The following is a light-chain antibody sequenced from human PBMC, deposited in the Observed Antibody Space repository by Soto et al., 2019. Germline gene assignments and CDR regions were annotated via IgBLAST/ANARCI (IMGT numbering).Light chain of an antibody. CDR2: DAS. V-gene: IGKV1-5*01. J-gene: IGKJ1*01. CDR1: QSISSW. CDR3: QQYNSYSWT. Sequence: DLQMTQSPSTLSASVGDRVTITCRASQSISSWLAWYQQKPGKAPKLLIYDASSLESGVPLRFSGSGSGTDFTLTISSLQPDDFATYYCQQYNSYSWTFGQGTKVEIK.